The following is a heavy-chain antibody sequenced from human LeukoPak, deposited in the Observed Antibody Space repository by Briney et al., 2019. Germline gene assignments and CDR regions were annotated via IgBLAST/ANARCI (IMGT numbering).Heavy chain of an antibody. CDR1: GYTFTGYY. D-gene: IGHD3-22*01. CDR2: INPNSGGT. Sequence: ASVKVSCKASGYTFTGYYMHWVRQAPGQGLEWMGQINPNSGGTNYVQKFQGRVTMTRDTSFTTAYMELSGLRSDDTAVYYCARVPGYYDTANDYWGQGTLVTVSS. J-gene: IGHJ4*02. CDR3: ARVPGYYDTANDY. V-gene: IGHV1-2*06.